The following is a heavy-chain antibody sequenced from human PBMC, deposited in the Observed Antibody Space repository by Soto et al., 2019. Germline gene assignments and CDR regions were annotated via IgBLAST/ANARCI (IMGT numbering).Heavy chain of an antibody. CDR2: IGAASDT. J-gene: IGHJ6*02. D-gene: IGHD1-1*01. CDR3: AIGVMGPGDYYNGTDA. Sequence: PGGSLRLSCAASGFTFSNYDMHWVRQAPGEGLEWVSGIGAASDTYYPVSVQGRFTVSRDNAKKSLYLQMNSLRAGDTAVYYCAIGVMGPGDYYNGTDAWSQGSTVTGSS. V-gene: IGHV3-13*01. CDR1: GFTFSNYD.